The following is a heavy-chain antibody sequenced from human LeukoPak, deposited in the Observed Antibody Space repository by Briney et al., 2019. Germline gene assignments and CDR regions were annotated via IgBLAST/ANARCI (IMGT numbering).Heavy chain of an antibody. J-gene: IGHJ5*02. CDR2: IKPSGGSP. D-gene: IGHD2-2*01. Sequence: GASVKVSCKPSGYTFTSSFMHCLRQAPGHGLERMGIIKPSGGSPTDAQKLHGRVTMPRDTSTRTVYMELSSLRSEDTAMYYCARDSSSSSLADPWGQGTLVTVSS. CDR1: GYTFTSSF. V-gene: IGHV1-46*01. CDR3: ARDSSSSSLADP.